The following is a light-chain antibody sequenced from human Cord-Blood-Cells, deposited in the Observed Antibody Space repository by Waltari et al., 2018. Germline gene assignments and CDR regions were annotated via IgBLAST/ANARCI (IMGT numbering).Light chain of an antibody. J-gene: IGKJ5*01. CDR1: QSVSSY. Sequence: ATLSLSPGERATLSCRASQSVSSYLAWYQQKPGQAPRLLIYDASNRATGIPARFSGSGSGTDFTLTISSLEPEDFAVYYCQQRSNWPPITFGQGTRLEIK. CDR2: DAS. CDR3: QQRSNWPPIT. V-gene: IGKV3-11*01.